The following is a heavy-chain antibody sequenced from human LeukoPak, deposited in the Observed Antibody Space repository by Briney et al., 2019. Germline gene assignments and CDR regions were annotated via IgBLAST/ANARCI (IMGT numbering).Heavy chain of an antibody. CDR2: IYTSGST. D-gene: IGHD3-22*01. CDR1: GGSISSGSYY. J-gene: IGHJ4*02. CDR3: ASLDSSGFVDDY. V-gene: IGHV4-61*02. Sequence: SQTLSLTCTVSGGSISSGSYYWRWIRQPAGKGLEWIGRIYTSGSTNYNPSLKSRVTISVDTSKNQFSLKLSSVTAADTAVYYCASLDSSGFVDDYWGQGTLVTVSS.